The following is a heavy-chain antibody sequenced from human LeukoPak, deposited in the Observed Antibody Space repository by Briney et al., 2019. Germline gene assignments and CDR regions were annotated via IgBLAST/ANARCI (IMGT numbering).Heavy chain of an antibody. CDR1: FEW. CDR2: INHDGRET. CDR3: VRGDLDH. V-gene: IGHV3-7*03. D-gene: IGHD1-1*01. J-gene: IGHJ4*02. Sequence: PGGSLRLSCRDSFEWMSWVRQAPGKGLEWVATINHDGRETYYVDSVRGRFTIFRDNAKNSMCLQMTSLRAEDTAVYFCVRGDLDHWGQGTLITFSS.